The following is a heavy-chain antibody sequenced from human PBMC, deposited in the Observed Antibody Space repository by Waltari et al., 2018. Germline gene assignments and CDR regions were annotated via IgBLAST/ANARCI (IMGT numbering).Heavy chain of an antibody. D-gene: IGHD5-12*01. V-gene: IGHV3-74*01. J-gene: IGHJ4*02. CDR2: INPDGRTT. CDR1: GFTFSSSW. CDR3: TRGGNYYFDY. Sequence: EVQLVESGGGLLQPGGSLRLSCAASGFTFSSSWLHWVRQPPGKGLVWVSRINPDGRTTNYADSVRGRFTISRDNAQNTVYLEMNSLRAEDTAVYFCTRGGNYYFDYWGRGTPVTVSS.